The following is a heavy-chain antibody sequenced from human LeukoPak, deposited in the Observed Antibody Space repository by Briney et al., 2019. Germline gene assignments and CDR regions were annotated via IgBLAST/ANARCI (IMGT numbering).Heavy chain of an antibody. J-gene: IGHJ5*02. D-gene: IGHD2-21*01. V-gene: IGHV3-21*01. CDR3: ARDPLARDGS. CDR2: ISSSSSYI. Sequence: GGSLRLSCAASGFTFSSYSMNWVRQAPGKGLEWVSSISSSSSYIYYADSVKGRFTISRDNAKNSLYLQMNSLSAEDTAVYYCARDPLARDGSWGQGTLVTVSS. CDR1: GFTFSSYS.